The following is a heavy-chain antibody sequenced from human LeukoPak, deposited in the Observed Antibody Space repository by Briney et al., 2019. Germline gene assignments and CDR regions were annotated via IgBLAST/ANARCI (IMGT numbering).Heavy chain of an antibody. D-gene: IGHD3-3*01. J-gene: IGHJ4*02. CDR1: GFTFSSYA. V-gene: IGHV3-23*01. Sequence: GGFLRLSCAASGFTFSSYAMSWVRQAPGKGLEWVSAISGSGGSTYYADSVKGRFTISRDNSKNTLYLQMNSLRAEDTAVYYCAKDLEWLLTVPYFDYWGQGTLVTVSS. CDR2: ISGSGGST. CDR3: AKDLEWLLTVPYFDY.